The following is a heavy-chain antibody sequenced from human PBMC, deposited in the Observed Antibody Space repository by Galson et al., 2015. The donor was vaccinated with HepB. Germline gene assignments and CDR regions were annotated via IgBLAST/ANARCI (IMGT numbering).Heavy chain of an antibody. CDR2: ISNNGGFT. J-gene: IGHJ4*02. Sequence: SLRLSCAASGFTFSSSSMHWVRQAPGKGLEYVSTISNNGGFTYYGNFVKGRFTISRDNSKNTLYLQMGSLRAEDMAVYYCVAGVGGDHWGQGTLVTVSS. D-gene: IGHD2-15*01. V-gene: IGHV3-64*01. CDR3: VAGVGGDH. CDR1: GFTFSSSS.